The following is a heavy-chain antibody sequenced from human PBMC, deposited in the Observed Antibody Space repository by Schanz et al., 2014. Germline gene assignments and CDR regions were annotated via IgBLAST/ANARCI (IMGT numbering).Heavy chain of an antibody. Sequence: EVQLLESGGGLVQPGGSLRLSCVASGFTFSSYAMSWVRQAPGKGLEWVSGISDNGISTYYADSVKGRFSISRENSKSILYLQMNSLRAEDTAVYYCARFLARYQYYGVDVWGQGTTVIVSS. CDR3: ARFLARYQYYGVDV. J-gene: IGHJ6*02. CDR2: ISDNGIST. D-gene: IGHD3-3*01. V-gene: IGHV3-23*01. CDR1: GFTFSSYA.